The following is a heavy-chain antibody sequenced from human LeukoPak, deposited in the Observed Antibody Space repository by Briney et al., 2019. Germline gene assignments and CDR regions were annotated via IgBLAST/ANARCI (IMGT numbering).Heavy chain of an antibody. CDR3: ARDKGSYGHFDY. Sequence: SETLSLTCTVSGGPISSGGFHWSWIRQHPGKGLEWIGYIHGSGTTYFNPSLKSRVTISADTTKNQFSLKLNSVTAADTAVYYCARDKGSYGHFDYWGQGLLVTVSS. CDR1: GGPISSGGFH. V-gene: IGHV4-31*03. D-gene: IGHD3-16*01. CDR2: IHGSGTT. J-gene: IGHJ4*02.